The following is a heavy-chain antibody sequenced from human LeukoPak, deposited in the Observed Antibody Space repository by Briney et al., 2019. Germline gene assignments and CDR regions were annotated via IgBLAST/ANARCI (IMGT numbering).Heavy chain of an antibody. D-gene: IGHD5-18*01. V-gene: IGHV3-7*01. CDR3: ARDSAWIQLWFWDY. J-gene: IGHJ4*02. CDR1: GFTFSSYW. CDR2: IKQDGSEK. Sequence: GGSLRLSCAASGFTFSSYWMSWVRQAPGKGLEWVANIKQDGSEKYYVDSVKGRFTISRDNAKNSLCLQMNSLRAEDTAVYYCARDSAWIQLWFWDYWGQGTLVTVSS.